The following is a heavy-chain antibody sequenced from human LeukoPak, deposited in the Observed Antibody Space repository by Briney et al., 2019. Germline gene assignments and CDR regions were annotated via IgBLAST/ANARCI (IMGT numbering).Heavy chain of an antibody. V-gene: IGHV3-48*03. D-gene: IGHD6-6*01. CDR3: ARVRPSVDSYYYYYMDV. J-gene: IGHJ6*03. Sequence: GGSLRLSCAASGFTFSSYEMNWVRQAPGKGLEWVSYISSSGSTIYYADSVKGRFTISRDNAKNSLYLQMNSLRAEDTALYYCARVRPSVDSYYYYYMDVWGKGTTVTVSS. CDR1: GFTFSSYE. CDR2: ISSSGSTI.